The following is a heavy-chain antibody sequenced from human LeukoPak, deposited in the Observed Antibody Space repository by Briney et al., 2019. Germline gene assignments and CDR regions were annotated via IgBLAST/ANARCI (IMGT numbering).Heavy chain of an antibody. CDR1: GYTFTGYY. J-gene: IGHJ6*02. CDR3: ASELWFGELYSMDV. D-gene: IGHD3-10*01. CDR2: INPNSGGT. V-gene: IGHV1-2*02. Sequence: ASVKVSCKASGYTFTGYYMHRVRQAPGQGLEWMGWINPNSGGTNYAQRFQGRVTMTRDTSISTAYMELSRLRSDDTAVYYCASELWFGELYSMDVWGQGTTVTVSS.